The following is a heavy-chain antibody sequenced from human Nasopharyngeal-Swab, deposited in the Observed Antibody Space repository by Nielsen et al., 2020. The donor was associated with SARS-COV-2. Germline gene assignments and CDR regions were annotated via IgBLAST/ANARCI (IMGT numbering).Heavy chain of an antibody. CDR3: AKGYGSGSYPDSLDV. CDR1: GFTFSSYA. J-gene: IGHJ6*04. D-gene: IGHD3-10*01. CDR2: ISGSGGST. Sequence: GESLKISCAASGFTFSSYAMSWVRQAPGKGLEWVSAISGSGGSTHYADSVKGRFTISRDNSKNTLYLQMNSLRAEDTAVYYCAKGYGSGSYPDSLDVWGKGTTVTVFS. V-gene: IGHV3-23*01.